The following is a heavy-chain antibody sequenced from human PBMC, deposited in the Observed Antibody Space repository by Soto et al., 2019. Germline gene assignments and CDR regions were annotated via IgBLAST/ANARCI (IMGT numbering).Heavy chain of an antibody. D-gene: IGHD4-17*01. Sequence: EVHLVQSGGGLVQPGGSLRLSCATSGFSFSTYWMHWVRQVQGKGLVWVSRINTDGRSTIYADSVKGRFTISRDNAKNTLFLQMTSLRAEDTAVYYCAREGAVTTDYWGQGARVVVSS. V-gene: IGHV3-74*01. J-gene: IGHJ4*02. CDR3: AREGAVTTDY. CDR1: GFSFSTYW. CDR2: INTDGRST.